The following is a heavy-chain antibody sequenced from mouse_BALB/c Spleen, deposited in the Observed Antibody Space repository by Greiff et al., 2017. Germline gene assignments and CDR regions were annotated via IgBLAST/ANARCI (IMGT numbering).Heavy chain of an antibody. D-gene: IGHD2-1*01. CDR1: GFTFSDYF. V-gene: IGHV5-4*02. J-gene: IGHJ4*01. CDR3: ARDLLDEALEYYAMDY. CDR2: ISDGGSYT. Sequence: EVMLVESGGGLVKPGGSLKLSCAASGFTFSDYFMYWVRQTPEKRLEWVATISDGGSYTYYPDSVKGRFTISRDNAKNNLYLQMSSLKSEDTAMYYCARDLLDEALEYYAMDYWGQGTSVTVSS.